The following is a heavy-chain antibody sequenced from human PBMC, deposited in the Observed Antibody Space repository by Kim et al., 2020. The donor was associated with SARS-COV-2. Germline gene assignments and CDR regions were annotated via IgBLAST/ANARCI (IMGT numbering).Heavy chain of an antibody. D-gene: IGHD3-9*01. CDR3: AREAYYDILTGYGGARAFDI. CDR1: GGSISSGGYY. CDR2: IYYSGST. J-gene: IGHJ3*02. V-gene: IGHV4-31*03. Sequence: SETLSLTCTVSGGSISSGGYYWSWIRQHPGKGLEWIGYIYYSGSTYYNPSLKSRVTISVDTSKNQFSLKLSSVTAADTAVYYCAREAYYDILTGYGGARAFDIWGQGTMVTVSS.